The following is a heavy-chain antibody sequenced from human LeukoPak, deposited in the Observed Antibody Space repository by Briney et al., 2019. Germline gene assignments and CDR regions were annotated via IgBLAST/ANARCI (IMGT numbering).Heavy chain of an antibody. CDR3: ARDAYCGGDCYWFAFDI. CDR2: IYYSGST. J-gene: IGHJ3*02. D-gene: IGHD2-21*02. V-gene: IGHV4-59*01. Sequence: SETLSLTCTVSGGSISSYYWSWIRQPPGKGLEWIGYIYYSGSTNYNPSLKSRVTISVDTSKNQFSLKLSSVTAADTAVYYCARDAYCGGDCYWFAFDIWGQGTMVTVSS. CDR1: GGSISSYY.